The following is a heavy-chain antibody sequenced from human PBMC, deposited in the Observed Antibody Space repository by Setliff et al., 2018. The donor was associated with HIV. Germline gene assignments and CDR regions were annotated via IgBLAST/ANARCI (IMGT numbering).Heavy chain of an antibody. D-gene: IGHD6-13*01. CDR1: GASISTHY. J-gene: IGHJ4*02. Sequence: PSETLSLTCTVSGASISTHYWNWIRQPPGKGLEWIGSIYHTGSTNFNPSLKSRVTISVDMSKNQFSLKLSSVTAADTAVYYCARDVASAGTWDWGQGTLVTVSS. CDR2: IYHTGST. CDR3: ARDVASAGTWD. V-gene: IGHV4-59*11.